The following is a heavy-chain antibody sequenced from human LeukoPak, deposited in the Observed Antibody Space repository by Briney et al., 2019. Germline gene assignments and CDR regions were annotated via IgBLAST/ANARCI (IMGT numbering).Heavy chain of an antibody. CDR2: IYYSGST. D-gene: IGHD6-13*01. Sequence: SQTLSLTCTVSGGSISSGDYYWSWIREPPGKGLEWIGYIYYSGSTYYNPSLKSQVTISVDTSKNQFSLKLSSVTAADTAVYYCAREEAAAGTLRWGQGTLVTVSS. V-gene: IGHV4-30-4*08. CDR3: AREEAAAGTLR. CDR1: GGSISSGDYY. J-gene: IGHJ4*02.